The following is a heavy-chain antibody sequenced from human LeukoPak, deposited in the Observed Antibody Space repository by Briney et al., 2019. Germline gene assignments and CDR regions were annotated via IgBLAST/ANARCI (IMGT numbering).Heavy chain of an antibody. CDR1: GDTFNSYA. CDR2: IIPAFGTT. D-gene: IGHD3-10*01. J-gene: IGHJ4*02. V-gene: IGHV1-69*06. Sequence: ASVKVSCKASGDTFNSYAVAWVRQAPGQGLEWMGLIIPAFGTTHYAQKFQGRVTITSDRSTTTAYMELGSLTSEDTAVYYCAREYYGSGSYYDSYYLDYWGQGTLVTVSS. CDR3: AREYYGSGSYYDSYYLDY.